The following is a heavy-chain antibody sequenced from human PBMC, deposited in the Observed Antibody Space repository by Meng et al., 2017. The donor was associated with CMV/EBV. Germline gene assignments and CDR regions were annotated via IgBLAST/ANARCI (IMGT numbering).Heavy chain of an antibody. V-gene: IGHV4-59*01. Sequence: SETLSLTCTVSGGSISSYYWSWIRQPPGKGLEWIGYIYYSGSTNYNPSLKSRVTISVDTSKNQFSLKLSSVTAADTAVYYCARLNLMTTVTTPASYYYYGMDVWGQGTTVTVSS. CDR3: ARLNLMTTVTTPASYYYYGMDV. D-gene: IGHD4-11*01. J-gene: IGHJ6*02. CDR2: IYYSGST. CDR1: GGSISSYY.